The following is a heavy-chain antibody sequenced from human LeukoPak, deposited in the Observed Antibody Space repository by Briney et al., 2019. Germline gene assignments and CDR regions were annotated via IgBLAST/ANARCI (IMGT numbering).Heavy chain of an antibody. CDR3: ARDPDTPGYYFDY. Sequence: GGSLRLSCAASGFTFSSYAMSWVRQAPGKGLEWVSYISSSSPIYYADSVKGRFTISRDNAKNSLYLQMNSLRAEDTAVYYCARDPDTPGYYFDYWGQGTLVTVSS. CDR2: ISSSSPI. J-gene: IGHJ4*02. D-gene: IGHD5-18*01. V-gene: IGHV3-48*01. CDR1: GFTFSSYA.